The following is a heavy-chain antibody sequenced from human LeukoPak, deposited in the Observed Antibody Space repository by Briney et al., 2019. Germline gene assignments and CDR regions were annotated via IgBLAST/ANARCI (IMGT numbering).Heavy chain of an antibody. V-gene: IGHV3-15*01. CDR1: GFTFGDYA. CDR3: TTDGSSSYYFDY. CDR2: IKSKTDGGAT. Sequence: GGSLRLSCTASGFTFGDYAMSWVRQAPGKGLEWVGRIKSKTDGGATDYAAPVKGRFTISRDDSKNTLYLQMNSLKTEDTAVYYCTTDGSSSYYFDYWGQGTLVTVSS. D-gene: IGHD6-6*01. J-gene: IGHJ4*02.